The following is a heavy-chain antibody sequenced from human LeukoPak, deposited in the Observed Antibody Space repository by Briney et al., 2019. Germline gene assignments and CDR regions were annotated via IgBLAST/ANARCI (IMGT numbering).Heavy chain of an antibody. CDR1: GFTFSSYE. Sequence: PGGSLRLSCAASGFTFSSYEMNWVRQAPGKGLERVSYISSGGSTIFYADSVKGRFTISRDNAKNSLYLQMNSLRAEDTAVYYCARRTYHYDSSGYSTNYWGQGTLVSVSS. D-gene: IGHD3-22*01. CDR3: ARRTYHYDSSGYSTNY. J-gene: IGHJ4*02. V-gene: IGHV3-48*03. CDR2: ISSGGSTI.